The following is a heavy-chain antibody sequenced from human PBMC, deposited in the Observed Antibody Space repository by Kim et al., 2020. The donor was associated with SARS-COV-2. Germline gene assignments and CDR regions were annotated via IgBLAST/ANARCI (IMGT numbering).Heavy chain of an antibody. CDR2: FDPEDGET. Sequence: ASVKVSCKVSGYTLTELSMHWVRQAPGKGLEWMGGFDPEDGETIYAQKFQGRVTMTGDTSTDTAYMELSSLRSEDTAVYYCATAAAGCGGATRWPRWFD. CDR1: GYTLTELS. V-gene: IGHV1-24*01. CDR3: ATAAAGCGGATRWPRWFD. J-gene: IGHJ5*01. D-gene: IGHD1-26*01.